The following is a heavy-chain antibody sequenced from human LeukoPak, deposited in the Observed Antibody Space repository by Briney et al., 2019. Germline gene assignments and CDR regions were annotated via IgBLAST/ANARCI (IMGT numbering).Heavy chain of an antibody. D-gene: IGHD3-10*01. J-gene: IGHJ4*02. CDR3: SRGPGVPGRFFVGDQ. CDR1: GFTFSSHW. V-gene: IGHV3-74*01. CDR2: SNSDGSTT. Sequence: GGSLRLSCAASGFTFSSHWMHWVRQAPGKGLAWVSRSNSDGSTTSYGDSVKGRFTISRDNAKNTLYLQMNSLRDEDTAVYYCSRGPGVPGRFFVGDQWGQGTLVTVSS.